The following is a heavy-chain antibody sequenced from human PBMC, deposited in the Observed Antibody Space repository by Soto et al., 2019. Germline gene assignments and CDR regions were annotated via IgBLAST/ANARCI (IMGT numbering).Heavy chain of an antibody. D-gene: IGHD3-16*02. Sequence: ASVKVSCKASGYTFTSYDINWVRQATGQGLEWMGWMNPNSGNTGYAQKFQGRVTMTRNTSTSTAYMELRSLRSDDTAVYYCARDDYIWGSYRRPIDYWGQGTLVTVSS. CDR3: ARDDYIWGSYRRPIDY. CDR1: GYTFTSYD. CDR2: MNPNSGNT. V-gene: IGHV1-8*01. J-gene: IGHJ4*02.